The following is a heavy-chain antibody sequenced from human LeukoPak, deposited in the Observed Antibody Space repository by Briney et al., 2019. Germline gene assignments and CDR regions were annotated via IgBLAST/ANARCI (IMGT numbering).Heavy chain of an antibody. CDR3: ARLGIATAGTSDYFDY. V-gene: IGHV5-51*01. CDR1: GYSFTSYW. D-gene: IGHD6-13*01. CDR2: IYPGDSDT. J-gene: IGHJ4*02. Sequence: GESLNISCEGSGYSFTSYWIVWVRQMPGKGLEWMGIIYPGDSDTRYSPSFQGQVTISAAKSITTAYLQWSSLKAADTAMYYRARLGIATAGTSDYFDYWGQGTLVTVSS.